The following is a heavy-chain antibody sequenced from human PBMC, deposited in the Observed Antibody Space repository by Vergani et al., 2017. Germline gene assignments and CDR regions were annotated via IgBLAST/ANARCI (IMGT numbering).Heavy chain of an antibody. D-gene: IGHD3-3*01. CDR1: GFTFSSYS. CDR2: ISSSSSYI. Sequence: EVQLVESGGGLVKPGGSLRLSCAASGFTFSSYSMNWVRQAQGKGLEWVSSISSSSSYIYYADSVKGRFTISRDNTKNTLYLQMNSLRAEDTAVYYCAKSYDFWSGSNDYWGQGTLVTVSS. J-gene: IGHJ4*02. V-gene: IGHV3-21*04. CDR3: AKSYDFWSGSNDY.